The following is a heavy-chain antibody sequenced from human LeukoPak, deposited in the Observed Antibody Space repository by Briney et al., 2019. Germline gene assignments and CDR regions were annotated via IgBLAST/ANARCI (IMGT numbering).Heavy chain of an antibody. CDR3: ARDSSGFQDAFDI. J-gene: IGHJ3*02. CDR2: IYYSGST. Sequence: SETLSLTCTVSGGSISTYYGNWIRQAPGKGLEWIGYIYYSGSTYYNPSLKSRVTISVDTSKNQFSLKLSSVTAADTAVYYCARDSSGFQDAFDIWGQGTMVTVSS. D-gene: IGHD3-22*01. CDR1: GGSISTYY. V-gene: IGHV4-59*12.